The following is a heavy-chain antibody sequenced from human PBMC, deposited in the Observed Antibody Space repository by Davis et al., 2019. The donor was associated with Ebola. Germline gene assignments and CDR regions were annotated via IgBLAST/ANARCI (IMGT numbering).Heavy chain of an antibody. V-gene: IGHV4-34*01. Sequence: PSETLSLTCAVYGGSFSGYYWSWIRQPQGKGLEWIGEINHSGSTNYNPSLKSRVTISVDTSKNQFSLKLSSVTAADTAVYYCARLSYDFWSGYWTTFDYWGQGTLVTVSS. J-gene: IGHJ4*02. CDR3: ARLSYDFWSGYWTTFDY. D-gene: IGHD3-3*01. CDR2: INHSGST. CDR1: GGSFSGYY.